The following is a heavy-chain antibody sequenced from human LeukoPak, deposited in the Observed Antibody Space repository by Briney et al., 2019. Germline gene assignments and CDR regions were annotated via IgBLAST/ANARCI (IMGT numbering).Heavy chain of an antibody. CDR1: GFTFSSYG. J-gene: IGHJ3*02. Sequence: GGSLRLSCAASGFTFSSYGMHWVRQAPGKGLEWVAVIWYDGSNKYYADSVKGRFTISRDNSKNTLYLQMNSLRAEDTAVYYCARAPSPHYYDSSGYIIWGQGTMVTVSS. CDR2: IWYDGSNK. V-gene: IGHV3-33*01. D-gene: IGHD3-22*01. CDR3: ARAPSPHYYDSSGYII.